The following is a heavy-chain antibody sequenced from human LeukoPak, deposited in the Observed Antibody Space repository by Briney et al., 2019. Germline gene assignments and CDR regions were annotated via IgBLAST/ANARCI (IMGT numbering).Heavy chain of an antibody. CDR2: INHSGST. V-gene: IGHV4-34*01. CDR1: GGSFSCYF. J-gene: IGHJ5*02. Sequence: PSETLSLTCDVYGGSFSCYFWSWIRQPPGKGLEWIGEINHSGSTNYNPSLKSRVTISVDTSKNQFSLKLSSVTAADTAVYSCARGLTTVTTFNWFDPWGQGTLVAVSS. D-gene: IGHD4-17*01. CDR3: ARGLTTVTTFNWFDP.